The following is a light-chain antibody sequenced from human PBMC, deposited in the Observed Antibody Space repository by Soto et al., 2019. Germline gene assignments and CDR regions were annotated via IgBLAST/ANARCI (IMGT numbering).Light chain of an antibody. Sequence: IQMTQSPSSLSASVGARVTITCQASQDISNYLNWYQQKPGKAPKLLIYDASNLETGVPSRFSGSGSGTDFTFTISSLQPEDIATYYCQQYDNLRVTFGPGTKVDN. CDR1: QDISNY. V-gene: IGKV1-33*01. CDR3: QQYDNLRVT. CDR2: DAS. J-gene: IGKJ3*01.